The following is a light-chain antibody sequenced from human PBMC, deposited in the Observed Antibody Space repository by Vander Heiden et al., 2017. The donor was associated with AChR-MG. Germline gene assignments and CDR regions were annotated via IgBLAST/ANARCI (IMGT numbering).Light chain of an antibody. Sequence: EIVLTHSPATLSLSPGERATLSCRASQIVSSSLAWYQQKPGQAPRLLIYDASNRATGIPARFSGSGSGTDFTLTISSLEPEDFALYYCHQCWNWPLTFGAGTKLEIK. CDR2: DAS. V-gene: IGKV3-11*01. J-gene: IGKJ4*01. CDR1: QIVSSS. CDR3: HQCWNWPLT.